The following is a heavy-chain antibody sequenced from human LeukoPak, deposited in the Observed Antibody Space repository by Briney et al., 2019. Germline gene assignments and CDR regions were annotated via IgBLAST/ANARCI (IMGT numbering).Heavy chain of an antibody. CDR1: GFTFSSYS. V-gene: IGHV3-21*01. CDR3: ARGQPHDYGDYGANFDY. J-gene: IGHJ4*02. Sequence: GGSLRLSCAASGFTFSSYSMNWVRQAPGKGLEWVSSISSSSSYIYYADSVKGRFTISRDNAKNSLYLQMNSLRAEDTAVYYCARGQPHDYGDYGANFDYWGQGTLVTVPS. CDR2: ISSSSSYI. D-gene: IGHD4-17*01.